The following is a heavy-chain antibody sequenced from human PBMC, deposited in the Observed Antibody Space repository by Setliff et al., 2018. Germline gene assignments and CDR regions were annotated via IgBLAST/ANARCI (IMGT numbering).Heavy chain of an antibody. CDR1: GYTFSTYG. J-gene: IGHJ3*01. Sequence: ASVKVPCKASGYTFSTYGINWVRQAPGQGPEWMGMISTYTGKTSYAQKFQGRVTMTTDTSTGTGYMELRSLRSDDTAVYFCVRFGGSCSSSSCYASDLWGQGTMVTVSS. V-gene: IGHV1-18*01. CDR2: ISTYTGKT. CDR3: VRFGGSCSSSSCYASDL. D-gene: IGHD2-2*01.